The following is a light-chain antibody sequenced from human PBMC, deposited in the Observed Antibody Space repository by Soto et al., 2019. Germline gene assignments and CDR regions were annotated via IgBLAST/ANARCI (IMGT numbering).Light chain of an antibody. Sequence: EIVMTQSPVILSLSPGERATLSCRASQSVSSYLAWYQQKPGQAPRLLIYDASNRATGIPARFSGSGSGTDFTLTISSLEPEDFAVYDGQQRSNWPLTFGGGTKVDIK. CDR3: QQRSNWPLT. CDR2: DAS. J-gene: IGKJ4*01. V-gene: IGKV3-11*01. CDR1: QSVSSY.